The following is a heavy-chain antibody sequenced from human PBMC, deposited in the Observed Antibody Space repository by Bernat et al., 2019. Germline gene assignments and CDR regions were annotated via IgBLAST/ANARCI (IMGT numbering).Heavy chain of an antibody. D-gene: IGHD6-13*01. CDR3: ASDSSSWYGVDY. CDR1: GFTVSSNY. CDR2: IYSGGST. J-gene: IGHJ4*02. Sequence: EVQLVESGGGLVQPGGSLRLSCSASGFTVSSNYMSWVRQAPGKGLEWVSVIYSGGSTYYADSVKGRFTISRDNSKNTLYLKMNSLRAEDTAVYYCASDSSSWYGVDYWGQGTLVTVSS. V-gene: IGHV3-66*01.